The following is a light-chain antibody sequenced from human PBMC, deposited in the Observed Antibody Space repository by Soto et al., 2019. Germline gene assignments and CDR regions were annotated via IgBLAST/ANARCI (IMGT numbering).Light chain of an antibody. CDR2: GAS. CDR1: QSISSD. V-gene: IGKV3-15*01. J-gene: IGKJ2*01. Sequence: EIIRTQSPENLSVSPGERATVSCRASQSISSDFAWFQLKPGQAPRLLIYGASTRAPDVPDRFSGSGSGTEFTLTISSLQSEDFAVYYCQQYNNLPYTFSQGTKVDIK. CDR3: QQYNNLPYT.